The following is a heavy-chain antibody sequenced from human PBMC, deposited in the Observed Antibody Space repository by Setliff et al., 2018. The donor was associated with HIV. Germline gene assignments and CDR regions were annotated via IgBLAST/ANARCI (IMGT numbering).Heavy chain of an antibody. CDR1: GGSFTSYT. V-gene: IGHV1-69*04. CDR2: IIPIVTIA. D-gene: IGHD5-18*01. CDR3: ARDQGTAMDLYYYYYYMDV. J-gene: IGHJ6*03. Sequence: SVKVSCKASGGSFTSYTFSWVRQAPGQGLEWMGRIIPIVTIAHYAEQFVGRVTITADKSTSTAYMELRSLRSDDTAVYYCARDQGTAMDLYYYYYYMDVWGKGTTVTVSS.